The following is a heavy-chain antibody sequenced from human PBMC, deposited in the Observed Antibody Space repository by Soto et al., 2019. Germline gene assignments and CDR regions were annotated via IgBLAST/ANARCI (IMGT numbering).Heavy chain of an antibody. Sequence: QMQLQESGSGLVKPSQTLSLTCAVSGGSISSGGYSWSWIRQPPGKGLEWIGYIYHSGSTYYNPSLKSRVTISVDRFKNQFSLKLSSVTAADTALYYCARWHPTAFDPWGQGTLVTVSS. CDR1: GGSISSGGYS. D-gene: IGHD4-17*01. CDR3: ARWHPTAFDP. CDR2: IYHSGST. V-gene: IGHV4-30-2*01. J-gene: IGHJ5*02.